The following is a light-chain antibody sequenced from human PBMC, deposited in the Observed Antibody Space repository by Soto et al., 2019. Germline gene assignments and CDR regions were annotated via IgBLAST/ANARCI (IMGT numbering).Light chain of an antibody. J-gene: IGKJ1*01. CDR1: QGISKY. V-gene: IGKV1-27*01. CDR3: QNYNDAPWT. Sequence: DTQMTQSPSSLSASVGDRVTLTCRASQGISKYLAWYQQKAGKVPNLLIYAASTLRSGVPSRFSGSGSGTDFTLTISSLQPEDVATYYCQNYNDAPWTFGQGTKVEIK. CDR2: AAS.